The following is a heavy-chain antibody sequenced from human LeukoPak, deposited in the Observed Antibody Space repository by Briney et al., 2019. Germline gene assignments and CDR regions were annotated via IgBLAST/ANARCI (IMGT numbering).Heavy chain of an antibody. CDR3: ARADSGTYYNYYLDS. D-gene: IGHD1-26*01. Sequence: PGGSLRLSCAASGFTFSSYAMHWVRQAPGKGLEWVAVISNDGGTKYYPDSVKGRFTISRDNSRNTLYLQMNSLGAEDTAVYHCARADSGTYYNYYLDSWGQGTLVTVSS. CDR1: GFTFSSYA. V-gene: IGHV3-30*04. J-gene: IGHJ4*02. CDR2: ISNDGGTK.